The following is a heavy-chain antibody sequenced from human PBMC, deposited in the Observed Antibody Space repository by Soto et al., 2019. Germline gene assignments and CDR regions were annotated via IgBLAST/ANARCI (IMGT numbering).Heavy chain of an antibody. J-gene: IGHJ3*02. V-gene: IGHV4-59*01. D-gene: IGHD3-10*01. CDR1: GGSISSYY. CDR3: ASPGALRSHRGDAFDI. Sequence: SETLSLTCTVSGGSISSYYWSWIRQPPGKGLEWIGYIYYSGSTNYNPSLKSRVTISVDTSKNQFSLKLSSVTAADTAVYYCASPGALRSHRGDAFDIWGQGTMVTVSS. CDR2: IYYSGST.